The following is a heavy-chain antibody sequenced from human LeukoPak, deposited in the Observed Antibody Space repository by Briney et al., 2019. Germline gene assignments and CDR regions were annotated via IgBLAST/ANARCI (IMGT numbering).Heavy chain of an antibody. V-gene: IGHV4-34*01. Sequence: SETLSLTCAVYGGSFSGYYWSWIRQPPGKGLEWIGEINHSGSTNYHPSLKSRVTISVDTSKNQFSLKLSSVTAADTAVYYCARARNYDFWSGYLYYFDYWGQGTLVTVSS. D-gene: IGHD3-3*01. CDR3: ARARNYDFWSGYLYYFDY. CDR2: INHSGST. J-gene: IGHJ4*02. CDR1: GGSFSGYY.